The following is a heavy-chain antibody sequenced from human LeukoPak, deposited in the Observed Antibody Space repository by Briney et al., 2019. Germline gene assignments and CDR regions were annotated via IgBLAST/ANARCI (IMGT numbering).Heavy chain of an antibody. D-gene: IGHD6-13*01. CDR3: ARSWGGIAAAGRRDFDY. CDR1: GFTVSSNY. J-gene: IGHJ4*02. V-gene: IGHV3-53*01. CDR2: LYRDGST. Sequence: PGGSLRLSCAASGFTVSSNYMNWVRQAPGKGLEWVSILYRDGSTYYADSVKGRFTISRDNAKNSLYLQMNSLRAEDTAVYYCARSWGGIAAAGRRDFDYWGQGTLVTVSS.